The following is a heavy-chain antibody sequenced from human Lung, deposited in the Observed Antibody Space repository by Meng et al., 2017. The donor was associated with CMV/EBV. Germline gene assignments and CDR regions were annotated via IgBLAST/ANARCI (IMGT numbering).Heavy chain of an antibody. CDR2: ISRGGSST. V-gene: IGHV3-74*01. CDR1: GFTFSSYW. CDR3: ARSPGNWNDESAFDQ. J-gene: IGHJ5*02. D-gene: IGHD1-1*01. Sequence: GGSLRLSCAASGFTFSSYWVHWVRQAPGKGLAWVSRISRGGSSTYYAGSVKGRFTISRDNVKNTLYLQMNSLRAEDAAVYYCARSPGNWNDESAFDQWGQGXLVTVSS.